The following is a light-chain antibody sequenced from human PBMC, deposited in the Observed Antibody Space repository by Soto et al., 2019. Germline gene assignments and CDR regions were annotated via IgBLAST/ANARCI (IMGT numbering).Light chain of an antibody. Sequence: QSALTQPPSVSGAPGQRVTISCTGSSSNIGAGFDVHWYQQLPGSAPKLLIYGYNNRPSGVSDRFSGSRSGTSASLAITGLQAEDEADYYCQSYDSSQTVLFGGGTKLTVL. CDR1: SSNIGAGFD. CDR2: GYN. CDR3: QSYDSSQTVL. V-gene: IGLV1-40*01. J-gene: IGLJ2*01.